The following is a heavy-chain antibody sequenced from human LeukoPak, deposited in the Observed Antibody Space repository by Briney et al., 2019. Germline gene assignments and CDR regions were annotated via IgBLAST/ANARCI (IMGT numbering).Heavy chain of an antibody. D-gene: IGHD6-19*01. Sequence: GGSLRLSCAASGFTFSSYSMNWVRQAPGKGLEWVSSISSSSSYIYYADSVRGRFTISRDNAKNSLYLQMNSLRAEDTAVYYCARVAVAAFDYWGQGTLVTVSS. V-gene: IGHV3-21*01. CDR3: ARVAVAAFDY. CDR1: GFTFSSYS. J-gene: IGHJ4*02. CDR2: ISSSSSYI.